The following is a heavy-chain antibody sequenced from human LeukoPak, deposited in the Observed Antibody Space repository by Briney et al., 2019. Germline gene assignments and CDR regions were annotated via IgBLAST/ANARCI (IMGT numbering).Heavy chain of an antibody. CDR2: ISGSGGST. J-gene: IGHJ4*02. CDR3: AKDSYDTSI. CDR1: GFTFSTYG. Sequence: PGGSLRLSCAASGFTFSTYGMSWVRQAPGKGLEWVSAISGSGGSTYYADSVKGRFTISRDNSKNTLYMQMNSLRAEDTAIYYCAKDSYDTSIWGQGTLVTVSA. D-gene: IGHD3-22*01. V-gene: IGHV3-23*01.